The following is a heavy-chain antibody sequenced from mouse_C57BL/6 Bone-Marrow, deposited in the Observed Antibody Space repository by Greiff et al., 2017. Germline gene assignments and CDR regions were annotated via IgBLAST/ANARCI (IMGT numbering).Heavy chain of an antibody. D-gene: IGHD3-3*01. CDR3: AREGTRGFAY. Sequence: VKLMESGPELVKPGASVKLSCKASGYTFTSYDINWVKQRPGQGLEWIGRIYPRAGSTKYNEKFKGKATLTVDTSSSTAYMELHSLTSEDSAVDFCAREGTRGFAYWGQGTLVTVSA. V-gene: IGHV1-85*01. CDR1: GYTFTSYD. CDR2: IYPRAGST. J-gene: IGHJ3*01.